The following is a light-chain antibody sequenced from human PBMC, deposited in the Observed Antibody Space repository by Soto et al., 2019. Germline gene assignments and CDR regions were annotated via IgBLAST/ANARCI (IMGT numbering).Light chain of an antibody. CDR2: WAS. CDR1: QTVLYSSNNKNY. CDR3: QQYYNSPFT. V-gene: IGKV4-1*01. J-gene: IGKJ3*01. Sequence: DIVMAQSPESLAVSLGERATINCKSSQTVLYSSNNKNYLSWYQQKPGQPPKLLIYWASTRESGVPDRFSGSESGTDFTLTISSLQAEDVAVYYCQQYYNSPFTFGPGTKVDIK.